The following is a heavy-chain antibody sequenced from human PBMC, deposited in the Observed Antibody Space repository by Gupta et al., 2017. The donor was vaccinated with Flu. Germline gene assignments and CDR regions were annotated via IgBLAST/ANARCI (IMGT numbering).Heavy chain of an antibody. J-gene: IGHJ4*02. V-gene: IGHV3-21*01. CDR2: ISSSSSYI. Sequence: VRQAPGKGLEWVSSISSSSSYIYYADSVKGRFTISRENAKNSLYLQMNSLRAEDTAVYYCARDSMAVAAFDYWGQGTLVTVSS. D-gene: IGHD6-19*01. CDR3: ARDSMAVAAFDY.